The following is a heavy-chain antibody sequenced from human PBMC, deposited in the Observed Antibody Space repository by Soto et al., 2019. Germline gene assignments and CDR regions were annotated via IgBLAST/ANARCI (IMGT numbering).Heavy chain of an antibody. V-gene: IGHV4-61*01. CDR2: IYYSGST. CDR3: ARDPEGDYYYGMDV. Sequence: QVQLQESGPGLVKPSETLSLTCTVSGGSVSSGSYYWSWIRQPPGKGLEWIGYIYYSGSTNYNPSLKSRVTISVDTSKNQFSRKLSSVTAADTAVYYCARDPEGDYYYGMDVWGQGTTVTVSS. J-gene: IGHJ6*02. CDR1: GGSVSSGSYY.